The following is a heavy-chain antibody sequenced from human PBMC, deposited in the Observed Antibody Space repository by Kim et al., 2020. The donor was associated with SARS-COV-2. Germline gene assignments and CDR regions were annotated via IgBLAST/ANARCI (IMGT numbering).Heavy chain of an antibody. Sequence: QKFQGRVTMTRDTSTSTVYMELSSLRSEDTAVYYCARFRPYYYDSSGADYWGQGTLVTVSS. V-gene: IGHV1-46*01. CDR3: ARFRPYYYDSSGADY. D-gene: IGHD3-22*01. J-gene: IGHJ4*02.